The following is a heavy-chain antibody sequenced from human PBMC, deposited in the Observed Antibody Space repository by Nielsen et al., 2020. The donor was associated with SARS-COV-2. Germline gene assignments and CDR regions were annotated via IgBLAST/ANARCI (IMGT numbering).Heavy chain of an antibody. D-gene: IGHD3-10*01. CDR2: ISAYNGNT. CDR3: ARGRITMVRGPRSDYYYYGMDV. CDR1: GYTFTSYG. J-gene: IGHJ6*02. V-gene: IGHV1-18*01. Sequence: ASVKVSCKASGYTFTSYGISWVRQAPGQGLEWMGWISAYNGNTNYAQKLQGRVTMTTDTSTSTAYMELRSLRSEDTAVYYCARGRITMVRGPRSDYYYYGMDVWGQGTTVTVSS.